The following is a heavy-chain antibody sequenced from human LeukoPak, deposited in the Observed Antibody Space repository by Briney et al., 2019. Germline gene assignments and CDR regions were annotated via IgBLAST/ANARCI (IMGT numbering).Heavy chain of an antibody. CDR3: ARDFGSSGFDY. Sequence: PGGSLRLSCAASGFTFSSYEMNWVRQAPGKGLEWVSYISSSGSTIYYADSVKGRFTISRDNAKNSLYLQMNSLRAEDTAVYYCARDFGSSGFDYWGQGTLVTVSS. J-gene: IGHJ4*02. CDR1: GFTFSSYE. CDR2: ISSSGSTI. D-gene: IGHD3-22*01. V-gene: IGHV3-48*03.